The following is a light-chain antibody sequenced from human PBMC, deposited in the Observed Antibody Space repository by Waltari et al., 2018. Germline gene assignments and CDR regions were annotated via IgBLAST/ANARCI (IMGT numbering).Light chain of an antibody. CDR1: HNVNDY. V-gene: IGKV3-11*01. CDR3: QQRTNWGGS. J-gene: IGKJ3*01. CDR2: YVS. Sequence: IVLKQSLGTLSLPPGARASLSCKASHNVNDYLAWYQPKPGQSPRLLNYYVSKRSTCIPARFSDSWSATDFTLTSDSLDPEDFAINDCQQRTNWGGSFCPGTKVDIK.